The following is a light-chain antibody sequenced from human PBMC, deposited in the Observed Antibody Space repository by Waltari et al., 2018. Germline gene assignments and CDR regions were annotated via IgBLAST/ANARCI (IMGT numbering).Light chain of an antibody. Sequence: QSALTQPASVSGSPGQSITISCTGTSSDVGGYNYVSWYQQHPGKAPKLMIYEVSKRPSGVSNRFSGSKSGNTASLTISGLQAEDEADYYCSSYTSSSTPCVFGTGTKVTVL. CDR2: EVS. V-gene: IGLV2-14*01. CDR3: SSYTSSSTPCV. CDR1: SSDVGGYNY. J-gene: IGLJ1*01.